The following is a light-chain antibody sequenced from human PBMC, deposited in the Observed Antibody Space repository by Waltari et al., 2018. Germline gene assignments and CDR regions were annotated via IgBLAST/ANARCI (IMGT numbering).Light chain of an antibody. CDR1: QSVSRT. Sequence: IVLTQSPGTLSVSPGERATLSCRASQSVSRTLAWYQQKPGQAPKLLIYGASIRATGIPDRFTGSGSGTDFSLTISSLEPEDFAIYFCQHYERLPATFGQGTKVEIK. CDR3: QHYERLPAT. V-gene: IGKV3-20*01. J-gene: IGKJ1*01. CDR2: GAS.